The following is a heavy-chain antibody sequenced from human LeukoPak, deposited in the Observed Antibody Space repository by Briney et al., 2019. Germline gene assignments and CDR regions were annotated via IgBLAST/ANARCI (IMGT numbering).Heavy chain of an antibody. Sequence: GGSLRLSCAASGFTFDDYAMHWVRQAPGKGLEWVSGISWNGGHTAYADSVKGRFTISREYTRNSLFLQMNSLRVEDTALYYCAKDTRDSGSYSYFDLWGRGTLVTVSS. CDR1: GFTFDDYA. D-gene: IGHD3-10*01. V-gene: IGHV3-9*01. CDR2: ISWNGGHT. J-gene: IGHJ2*01. CDR3: AKDTRDSGSYSYFDL.